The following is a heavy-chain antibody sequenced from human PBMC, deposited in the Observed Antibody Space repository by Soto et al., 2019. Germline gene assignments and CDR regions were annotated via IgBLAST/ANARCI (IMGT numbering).Heavy chain of an antibody. D-gene: IGHD4-17*01. J-gene: IGHJ5*02. CDR3: AREGNYGDYLESFDH. CDR1: GGTFSSYA. Sequence: QVQLVQSGAEVRKPGSSVKVSCKASGGTFSSYAISWVRQAPGQGLEWMGGIIPIFGTANYAQKFQGRVTITADESTSTAYMELSSLRSEDTAVYYCAREGNYGDYLESFDHWGQGTLFTVSS. V-gene: IGHV1-69*01. CDR2: IIPIFGTA.